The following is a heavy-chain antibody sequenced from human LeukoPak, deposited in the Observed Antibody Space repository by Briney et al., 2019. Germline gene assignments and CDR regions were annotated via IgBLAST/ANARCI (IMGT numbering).Heavy chain of an antibody. D-gene: IGHD3-10*01. Sequence: PGGSLRLSCAASGFTFSSYDMHWVRQGPGKGLEWVSGIDTAGGTHYAGSVKGRFTISRENAKNSFYLQMNSLRAGDTAVYFCTRRMRGLGSYSDAFDIWGQGTMVTVSS. CDR2: IDTAGGT. J-gene: IGHJ3*02. V-gene: IGHV3-13*04. CDR3: TRRMRGLGSYSDAFDI. CDR1: GFTFSSYD.